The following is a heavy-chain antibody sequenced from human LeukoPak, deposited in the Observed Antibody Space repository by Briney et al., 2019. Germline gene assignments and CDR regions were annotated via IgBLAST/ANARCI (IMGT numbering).Heavy chain of an antibody. Sequence: GGSLRLSCAGSGFTFSSYYMIWVRQAPGKGLEWVSYISRTGNSIYYADSVKGRFTVSRDSAKNSLYLQMNSLRAEDTAVYYCARGPYSSNWYVDYWGQGTLVTVAS. CDR3: ARGPYSSNWYVDY. CDR2: ISRTGNSI. J-gene: IGHJ4*02. CDR1: GFTFSSYY. V-gene: IGHV3-48*03. D-gene: IGHD6-13*01.